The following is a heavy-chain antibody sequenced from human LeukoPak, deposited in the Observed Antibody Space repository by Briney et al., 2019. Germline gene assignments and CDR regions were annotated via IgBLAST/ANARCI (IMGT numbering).Heavy chain of an antibody. CDR2: INWNGGST. Sequence: GGSLRLSCAASGFTFDDYGMSWVRQAPGKGLEWVSGINWNGGSTGYADSVKGRFTISRDNAKNSLYLQMNSLRAEDTALYYCARAGIYCSGGSCYSWFDPWAREPWSPSPQ. CDR3: ARAGIYCSGGSCYSWFDP. J-gene: IGHJ5*02. CDR1: GFTFDDYG. D-gene: IGHD2-15*01. V-gene: IGHV3-20*04.